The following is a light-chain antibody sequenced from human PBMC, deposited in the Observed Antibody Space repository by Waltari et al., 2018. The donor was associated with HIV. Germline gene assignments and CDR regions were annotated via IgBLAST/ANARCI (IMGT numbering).Light chain of an antibody. Sequence: DIQMTQSPSPLSASVGDSVSITCRASQTVTNKVNWYQQKPGKAPQVLIYDASTLQSGVPSRFRGGGSGTDFTLTITSLQPDDFATYFCQQSYSSPLTFGPGTKVDIE. J-gene: IGKJ3*01. CDR2: DAS. CDR3: QQSYSSPLT. V-gene: IGKV1-39*01. CDR1: QTVTNK.